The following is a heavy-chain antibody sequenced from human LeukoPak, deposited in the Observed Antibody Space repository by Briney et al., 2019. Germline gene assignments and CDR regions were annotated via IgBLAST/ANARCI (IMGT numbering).Heavy chain of an antibody. J-gene: IGHJ5*02. CDR3: ARDIFGVAQVGP. CDR1: XGSIXXXX. CDR2: IYYSGST. V-gene: IGHV4-59*01. D-gene: IGHD3-3*01. Sequence: PXETXXXTXXXXXGSIXXXXWSWXXXPPXXXLXWIGYIYYSGSTNYNPSLKSRVTISVDTSKNQFSLKLSSVTAADTAVYYCARDIFGVAQVGPWGQGTLVTVSS.